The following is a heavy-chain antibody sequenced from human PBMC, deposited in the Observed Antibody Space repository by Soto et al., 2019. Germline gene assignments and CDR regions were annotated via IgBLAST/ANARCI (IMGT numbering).Heavy chain of an antibody. CDR2: ISSSGSFI. CDR1: GFTFSDYY. J-gene: IGHJ4*02. D-gene: IGHD1-7*01. Sequence: QFQLVESGGTLVKPGVSLRLSCAASGFTFSDYYMSWIRQAPGKGLYWISYISSSGSFIYYADSVKGRFTISRDNAKNSLYLQMNGLRAEDTSVYYCARDGSWNYGDYFDSWGQGTLVTVSA. CDR3: ARDGSWNYGDYFDS. V-gene: IGHV3-11*01.